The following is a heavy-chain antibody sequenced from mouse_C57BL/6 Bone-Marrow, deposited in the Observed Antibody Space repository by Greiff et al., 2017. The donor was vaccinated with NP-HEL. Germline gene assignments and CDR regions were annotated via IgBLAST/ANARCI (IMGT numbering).Heavy chain of an antibody. Sequence: VQLVESGAELARPGASVKLSCKASGYTFTSYGISWVKQRTGQGLEWIGEIYPRSGNTYYNEKFKGKATLTADKSSSTAYMELRSLTSEDSAVYFCARPFLPYFDYWGQGTTLTVSS. V-gene: IGHV1-81*01. CDR2: IYPRSGNT. J-gene: IGHJ2*01. CDR1: GYTFTSYG. CDR3: ARPFLPYFDY.